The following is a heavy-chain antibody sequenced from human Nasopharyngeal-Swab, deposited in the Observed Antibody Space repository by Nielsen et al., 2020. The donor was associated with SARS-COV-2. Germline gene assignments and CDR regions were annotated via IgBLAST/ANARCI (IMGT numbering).Heavy chain of an antibody. CDR3: ARDQLTGYSSGRFTFDY. CDR2: INTNTGNP. J-gene: IGHJ4*02. V-gene: IGHV7-4-1*02. CDR1: GYTFTSYA. D-gene: IGHD6-19*01. Sequence: ASVKVSCKASGYTFTSYAMNWVRQAPGQGLEWMGWINTNTGNPTYAQGFTGRFVFSLDTSVSTAYLQISSLKAEDTAVYYCARDQLTGYSSGRFTFDYWGQGTLVTVSS.